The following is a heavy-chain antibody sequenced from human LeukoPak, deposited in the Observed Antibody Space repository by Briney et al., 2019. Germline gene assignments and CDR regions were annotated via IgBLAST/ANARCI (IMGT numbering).Heavy chain of an antibody. CDR1: GGXMSSYY. V-gene: IGHV4-59*08. Sequence: SETLSLTCSVSGGXMSSYYWSWIRQPPGKGLEWIGYIYYSGSTKYNPSLKSRVTISVDTSKNQFSLKLSSVTAADTAVYYCARGARAGYNLEPFDYWGQGTLVTVSS. D-gene: IGHD5-24*01. CDR2: IYYSGST. CDR3: ARGARAGYNLEPFDY. J-gene: IGHJ4*02.